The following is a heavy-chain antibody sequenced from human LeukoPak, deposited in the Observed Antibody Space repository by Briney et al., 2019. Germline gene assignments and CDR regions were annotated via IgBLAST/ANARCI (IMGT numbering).Heavy chain of an antibody. Sequence: PSETLSLTCTVSGDSISSSYWSWIRQPPGKELEWIGSIYYNGNTNYNPSLRSRVTISLDMSKNHFSLKVTSVTAADTAVYYCARGRTSLNIWGQGTMVTVSS. CDR1: GDSISSSY. V-gene: IGHV4-59*01. CDR2: IYYNGNT. D-gene: IGHD2-2*01. CDR3: ARGRTSLNI. J-gene: IGHJ3*02.